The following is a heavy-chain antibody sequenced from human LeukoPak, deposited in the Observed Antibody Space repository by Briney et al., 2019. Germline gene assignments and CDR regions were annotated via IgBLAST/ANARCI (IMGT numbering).Heavy chain of an antibody. CDR2: VTGTGSTT. CDR1: GFTFSSYA. Sequence: GGSLRLSCAASGFTFSSYAMTWVRQAPGKGLEWVPTVTGTGSTTYYADSVKGRFAISRDNSKNTLYLQVNSLRAEDTAAYYCAKDDSSDTGILVDSWGQGTLVTVSS. D-gene: IGHD5-18*01. CDR3: AKDDSSDTGILVDS. J-gene: IGHJ4*02. V-gene: IGHV3-23*01.